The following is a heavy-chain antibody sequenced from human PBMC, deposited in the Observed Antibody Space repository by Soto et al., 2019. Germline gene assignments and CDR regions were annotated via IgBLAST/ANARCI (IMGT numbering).Heavy chain of an antibody. V-gene: IGHV3-30*03. Sequence: GGSLRLSCAASGFTFSSYGMHWVRQAPGKGLEWVAVISYDGSNKYYADSVKGRFTVSRDNSRNTLYLQMDSLRAEDTAVYYCAISRSVVVPATLDLWGQGALVTVSS. J-gene: IGHJ5*02. CDR2: ISYDGSNK. D-gene: IGHD2-15*01. CDR3: AISRSVVVPATLDL. CDR1: GFTFSSYG.